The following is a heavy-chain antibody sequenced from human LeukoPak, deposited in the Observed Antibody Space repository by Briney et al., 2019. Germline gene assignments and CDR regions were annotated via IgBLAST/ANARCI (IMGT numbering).Heavy chain of an antibody. CDR2: ISVGNGDS. Sequence: VSVKVSCKASGYTFTSYAMNWVRQAPGQSLEWMGWISVGNGDSKCSQEFQGRVTLTRDTSATTAYLELSSLRLEDMALYYCARERGIRDAFDFWGQGTMVTVSS. D-gene: IGHD1-14*01. CDR3: ARERGIRDAFDF. J-gene: IGHJ3*01. V-gene: IGHV1-3*03. CDR1: GYTFTSYA.